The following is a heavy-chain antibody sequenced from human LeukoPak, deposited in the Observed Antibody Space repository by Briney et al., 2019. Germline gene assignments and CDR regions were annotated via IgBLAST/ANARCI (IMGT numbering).Heavy chain of an antibody. CDR3: AGGFPCSSTSCSDY. CDR2: IYTSGST. Sequence: SETLSLTCTVSGGSISSYYWSWIRQPPGKGLEWIGYIYTSGSTNYNPSPKSRVTISVDTSKNQFSLKLSSVTAADTAVYYCAGGFPCSSTSCSDYWGQGTLVTVSS. V-gene: IGHV4-4*09. D-gene: IGHD2-2*01. CDR1: GGSISSYY. J-gene: IGHJ4*02.